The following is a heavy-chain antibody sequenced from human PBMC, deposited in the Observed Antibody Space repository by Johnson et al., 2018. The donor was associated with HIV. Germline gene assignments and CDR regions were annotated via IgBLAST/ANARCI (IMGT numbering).Heavy chain of an antibody. CDR3: ARDQD. Sequence: QVQLVESGGGVVQPGRSLRLSCAASGFTFNSYAMHWVRQAPGKGLEWVAIISYDGSNKYYADSVKGRFTISRDNSKNTVYLQMSSLRAEDTAVYHCARDQDWGQGTRVTVSS. CDR2: ISYDGSNK. V-gene: IGHV3-30*04. CDR1: GFTFNSYA. J-gene: IGHJ3*01.